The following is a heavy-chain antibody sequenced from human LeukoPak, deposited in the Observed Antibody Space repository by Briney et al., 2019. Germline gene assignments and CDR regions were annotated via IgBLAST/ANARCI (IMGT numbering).Heavy chain of an antibody. CDR1: GDSISSGDYC. CDR3: ARDKITGYSSTSYYYYGMDA. V-gene: IGHV4-61*08. Sequence: SETLSLTCTVSGDSISSGDYCWSWIRQPPGKGLEWIGYIHHSGTTNYNPSVKSRVTISLDTSKNQFSLKLGSVTAADTAVYYCARDKITGYSSTSYYYYGMDAWGQGTTVTVSS. D-gene: IGHD6-13*01. CDR2: IHHSGTT. J-gene: IGHJ6*02.